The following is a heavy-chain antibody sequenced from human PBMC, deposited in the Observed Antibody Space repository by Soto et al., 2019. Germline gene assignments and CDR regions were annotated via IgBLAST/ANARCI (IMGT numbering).Heavy chain of an antibody. J-gene: IGHJ5*02. CDR3: ARHVFWGRPGHPNWFDP. Sequence: SDTLSLTCTVSGGSISSSSYYWGWIRQPPGKGLEWIGSIYYSGSTYYNPSLKSRVTISVDTSKNQFSLKLSSVTAADTAVYYCARHVFWGRPGHPNWFDPWGQGTLVTVSS. CDR2: IYYSGST. D-gene: IGHD7-27*01. V-gene: IGHV4-39*01. CDR1: GGSISSSSYY.